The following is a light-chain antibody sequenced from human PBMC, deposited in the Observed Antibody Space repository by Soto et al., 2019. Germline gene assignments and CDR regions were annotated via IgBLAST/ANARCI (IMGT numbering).Light chain of an antibody. CDR3: QTWGTGIHV. CDR1: SGHSSYA. CDR2: LNSDGSH. J-gene: IGLJ7*01. V-gene: IGLV4-69*01. Sequence: QSVLTQSPSASASLGASVNLTCTMSSGHSSYAIAWHQQQPEKGPRYLMKLNSDGSHSKGDGIPDRFSGSSSGAERYLTISSLQSEDEADYYCQTWGTGIHVFGGGTQLTVL.